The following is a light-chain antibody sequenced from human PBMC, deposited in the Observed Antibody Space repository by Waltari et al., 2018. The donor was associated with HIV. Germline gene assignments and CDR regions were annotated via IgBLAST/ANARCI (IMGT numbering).Light chain of an antibody. CDR2: EVS. Sequence: QSALTQPASVSGSPGQSITISCTGTTSDVGAYKYVSWYQQHPGKAPKLMIYEVSNRPSGVSNRFSGSKSGNTAYLTISGLQAEDEADYFCSSYTSSSTLVFGSGTKVTVL. J-gene: IGLJ1*01. CDR1: TSDVGAYKY. V-gene: IGLV2-14*01. CDR3: SSYTSSSTLV.